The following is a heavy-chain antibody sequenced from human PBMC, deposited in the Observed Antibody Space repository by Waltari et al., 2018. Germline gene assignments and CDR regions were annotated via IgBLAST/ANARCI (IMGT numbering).Heavy chain of an antibody. CDR1: GYSLSELS. J-gene: IGHJ6*02. V-gene: IGHV1-24*01. D-gene: IGHD3-10*01. Sequence: QVQLVQSGAEVRKPGASVKVSCKVSGYSLSELSMHWVRQAPGKGLEWVGCLDPEDEETVYAQKFQGRVTMTEDTSTDTAYMELSSLRSDDTAVYYCTTDIMLRVFSNVWGQGTTVTVSS. CDR2: LDPEDEET. CDR3: TTDIMLRVFSNV.